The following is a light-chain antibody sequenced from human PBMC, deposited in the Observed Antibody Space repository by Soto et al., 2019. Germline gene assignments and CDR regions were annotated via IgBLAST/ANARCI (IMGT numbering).Light chain of an antibody. CDR2: DAS. V-gene: IGKV1-13*02. J-gene: IGKJ2*01. CDR1: QGINSA. Sequence: AIQLTQSPSSLSAFVGDRGTITCRASQGINSALAWYQQKPGKGPKLLIYDASSLESGVPSRFSGSGSGTDFTLTISSLQPADFATYYCQQFYSFPGYPFGQGTRLEIK. CDR3: QQFYSFPGYP.